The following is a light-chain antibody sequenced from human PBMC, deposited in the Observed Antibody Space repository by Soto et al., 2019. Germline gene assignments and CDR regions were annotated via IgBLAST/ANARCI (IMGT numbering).Light chain of an antibody. CDR1: QSISSW. V-gene: IGKV1-5*03. Sequence: DIQMTQSPSTLSASVGDRVTITCRASQSISSWLAWYQQKPGKAPKLLIYKASSLESGVPSRFSGSGSGTEFTLTISTLQPRDSETSYSQQYNSYTMYNFGQGTKVDI. CDR2: KAS. J-gene: IGKJ2*01. CDR3: QQYNSYTMYN.